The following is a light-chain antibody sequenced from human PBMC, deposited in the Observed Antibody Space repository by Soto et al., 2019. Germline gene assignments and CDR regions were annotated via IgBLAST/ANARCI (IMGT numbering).Light chain of an antibody. CDR1: SSNIGSNP. CDR2: SSN. Sequence: QSALTQAPSASGTPGQRVTISCSGSSSNIGSNPVIWYQQLPGTAPKLLSYSSNQRPSGVPDRFSGSKSGTSASLAISGLQSEDEAAYYCAAWEDSLFGPVFGGGTKLTVL. J-gene: IGLJ2*01. V-gene: IGLV1-44*01. CDR3: AAWEDSLFGPV.